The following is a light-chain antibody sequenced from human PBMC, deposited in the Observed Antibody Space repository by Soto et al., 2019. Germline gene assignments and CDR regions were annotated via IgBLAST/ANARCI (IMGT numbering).Light chain of an antibody. Sequence: QSVLTQPPSVSGAPGQRVTISCTGSSSNIGAGYVHWYQQLPGTAPKPLIYGNSNRPSGVPDRFSGSKSGTSASLAITGLQAEDEADYHCQSYDSSLSGSVFGGGTKLTVL. CDR1: SSNIGAGY. CDR2: GNS. CDR3: QSYDSSLSGSV. J-gene: IGLJ3*02. V-gene: IGLV1-40*01.